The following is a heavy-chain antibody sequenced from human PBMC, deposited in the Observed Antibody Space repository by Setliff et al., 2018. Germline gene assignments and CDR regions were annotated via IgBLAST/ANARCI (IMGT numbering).Heavy chain of an antibody. J-gene: IGHJ4*02. V-gene: IGHV4-38-2*02. Sequence: SETLSLTCTVSGYSISNDYFWGWIRQPPVKGLEWIGSIYHSGSTSYYPSLKSRVTISVDTSKNQFSLNLSSVTAADTAVYYCAKHRSYFDYWGQGTLVTVST. CDR3: AKHRSYFDY. CDR1: GYSISNDYF. CDR2: IYHSGST.